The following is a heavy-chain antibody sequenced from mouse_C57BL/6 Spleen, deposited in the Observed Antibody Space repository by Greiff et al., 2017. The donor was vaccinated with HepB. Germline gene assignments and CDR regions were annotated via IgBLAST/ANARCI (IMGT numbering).Heavy chain of an antibody. J-gene: IGHJ2*01. D-gene: IGHD1-1*01. Sequence: VQLQESGAELARPGASVKMSCKASGYTFTSYTMHWVKQRPGQGLEWIGYINPSSGYTKYNQKFKDKATLTADKSSSTAYMQLSSLTSEDSAVYYWESGTVVDGYFDYGGQGTTLTVSS. CDR3: ESGTVVDGYFDY. V-gene: IGHV1-4*01. CDR2: INPSSGYT. CDR1: GYTFTSYT.